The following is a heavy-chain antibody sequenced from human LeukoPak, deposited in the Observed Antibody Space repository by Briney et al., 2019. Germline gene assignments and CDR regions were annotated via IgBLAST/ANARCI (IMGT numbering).Heavy chain of an antibody. D-gene: IGHD3-3*01. J-gene: IGHJ4*02. CDR2: INQDGGEK. CDR1: GFTFSTYW. Sequence: GGSLRLSCAGSGFTFSTYWMTWVRQAPGKGLEWVANINQDGGEKYYVDSVKGRFTISRDNAKNSLYLQMNSLRAEDTAVYYCATDRGWRTSGYYLYYFEYWGQGTLVTYSS. CDR3: ATDRGWRTSGYYLYYFEY. V-gene: IGHV3-7*01.